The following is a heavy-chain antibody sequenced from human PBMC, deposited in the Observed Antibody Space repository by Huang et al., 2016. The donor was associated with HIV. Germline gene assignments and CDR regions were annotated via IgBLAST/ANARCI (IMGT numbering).Heavy chain of an antibody. CDR1: GFTFSSYW. CDR3: VRDPRIQSWLNYFDY. D-gene: IGHD3-22*01. Sequence: EVQLVESGGGLVQPGGSLRLSCAASGFTFSSYWMHWVRQAPGKGLGWVSGINRDGSSSGDADSVKGRFTISRDNAKNTLYLQMNSLRAEDTAVYYCVRDPRIQSWLNYFDYWGQGTLVSVSS. J-gene: IGHJ4*02. CDR2: INRDGSSS. V-gene: IGHV3-74*01.